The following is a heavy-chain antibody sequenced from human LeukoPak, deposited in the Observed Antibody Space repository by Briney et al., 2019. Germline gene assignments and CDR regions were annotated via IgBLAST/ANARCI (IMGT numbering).Heavy chain of an antibody. CDR3: ARVLYSSGWYRLDY. V-gene: IGHV4-59*08. D-gene: IGHD6-19*01. Sequence: SETLSHTCTVSGGSISGYYWSWIRQPPGKGLEWIGYIYYSGSTNYNPSLKSRVTISVDTSKNQFSLKLSSVTAADTAVYYCARVLYSSGWYRLDYWGQGTLVTVSS. J-gene: IGHJ4*02. CDR2: IYYSGST. CDR1: GGSISGYY.